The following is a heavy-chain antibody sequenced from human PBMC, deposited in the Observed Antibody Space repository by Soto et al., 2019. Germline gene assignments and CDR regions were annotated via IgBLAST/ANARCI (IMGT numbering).Heavy chain of an antibody. V-gene: IGHV1-69*02. CDR1: GGTFSIYT. CDR3: ARGPPTEAQYFQH. CDR2: IIPILGIA. J-gene: IGHJ1*01. Sequence: GASVKVSCKASGGTFSIYTISWVRQAPGQGLEWMGRIIPILGIANYAQKFQGRVTITADKSTSTAYMELSSLRSEDTAVYYCARGPPTEAQYFQHWGQGTLVTVSS.